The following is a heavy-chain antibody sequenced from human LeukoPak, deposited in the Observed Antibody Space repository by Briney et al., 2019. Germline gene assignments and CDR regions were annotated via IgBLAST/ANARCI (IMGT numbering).Heavy chain of an antibody. CDR1: GFTFSSYV. CDR2: ISGSGGST. D-gene: IGHD2-21*02. J-gene: IGHJ4*02. CDR3: ATRTAYCGGDCLGFDY. Sequence: PGGSLRLSCAASGFTFSSYVVSWVRQAPGKGLEWVSAISGSGGSTYYADSVKGRFTISRDNSKNTLYLQMNSLRAEDTAVYYCATRTAYCGGDCLGFDYWGQGTLVTVSS. V-gene: IGHV3-23*01.